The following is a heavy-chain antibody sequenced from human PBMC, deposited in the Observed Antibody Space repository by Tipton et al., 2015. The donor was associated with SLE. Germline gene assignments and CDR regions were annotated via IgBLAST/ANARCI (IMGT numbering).Heavy chain of an antibody. CDR3: ARDYYDPSESTVEDN. CDR1: AYTFTGYY. Sequence: QLVQSGAEVKKPGASVKVSCKASAYTFTGYYFHWVRQAPGQGLEWMGWINPNNGDTKYAQKFRGRVTMTGDTSISTAYMELRRLKSDDTAVYFCARDYYDPSESTVEDNWGQGTLVTVSS. V-gene: IGHV1-2*02. J-gene: IGHJ4*01. D-gene: IGHD3-22*01. CDR2: INPNNGDT.